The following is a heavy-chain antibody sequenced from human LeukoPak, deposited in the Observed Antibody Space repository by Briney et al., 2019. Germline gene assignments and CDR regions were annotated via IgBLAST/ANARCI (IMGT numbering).Heavy chain of an antibody. CDR3: AKDNGSGWAELDY. Sequence: QSGGSLGLSCAASGFTFSSYAMSWVRQAPGKGLEWVSGISWNSGSIGYADSVKGRFTISRDNAKNSLYLQMNSLRAEDTALYYCAKDNGSGWAELDYWGQGTLVTVSS. D-gene: IGHD6-19*01. CDR1: GFTFSSYA. V-gene: IGHV3-9*01. CDR2: ISWNSGSI. J-gene: IGHJ4*02.